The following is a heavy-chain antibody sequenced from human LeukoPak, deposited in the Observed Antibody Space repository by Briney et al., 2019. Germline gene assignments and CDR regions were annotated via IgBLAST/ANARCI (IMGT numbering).Heavy chain of an antibody. CDR2: ISSYNGNT. CDR3: ARYGRGTYSMDV. D-gene: IGHD1-26*01. Sequence: ASVTVSCKASGYTFTSYGITWVRQAPGQGLEWMGWISSYNGNTNSGQKFQGRVTMTRDTSTTTVYMELRSLRSDDTAVYYCARYGRGTYSMDVWGQGTTVIVSS. CDR1: GYTFTSYG. J-gene: IGHJ6*02. V-gene: IGHV1-18*01.